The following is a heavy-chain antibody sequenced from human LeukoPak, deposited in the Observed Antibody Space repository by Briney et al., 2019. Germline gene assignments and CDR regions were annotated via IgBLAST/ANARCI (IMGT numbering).Heavy chain of an antibody. J-gene: IGHJ6*03. V-gene: IGHV1-8*03. CDR3: ARGFRGSGSPYYYYYYMDV. D-gene: IGHD3-10*01. Sequence: GASVKVSCKASGYTLTSYDINWVRQATGQGLEWMGWMNPNSGNTGYAQKFQGRVTITRNTSISTAYMELSSPRSEDTAVYYCARGFRGSGSPYYYYYYMDVWGKGTTVTVSS. CDR2: MNPNSGNT. CDR1: GYTLTSYD.